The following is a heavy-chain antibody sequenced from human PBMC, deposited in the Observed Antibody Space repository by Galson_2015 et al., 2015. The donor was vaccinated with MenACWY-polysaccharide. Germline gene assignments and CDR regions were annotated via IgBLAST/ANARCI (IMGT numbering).Heavy chain of an antibody. V-gene: IGHV3-7*01. CDR2: IKQDGSEK. CDR3: ARAYRNRLLWFGELFNY. CDR1: GFTFSSYW. J-gene: IGHJ4*02. Sequence: SLRLSCAASGFTFSSYWMSWVRQAPGKGLEWVANIKQDGSEKYYVDSVKGRFTISRDNAKNSLYLQMNSLRAEDTAVYYCARAYRNRLLWFGELFNYWGQGTLVTVSS. D-gene: IGHD3-10*01.